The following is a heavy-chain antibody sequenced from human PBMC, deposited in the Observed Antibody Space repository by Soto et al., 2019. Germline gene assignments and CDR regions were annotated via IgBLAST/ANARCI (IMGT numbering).Heavy chain of an antibody. V-gene: IGHV5-51*01. CDR3: ARLAGHTYGLGPIDF. J-gene: IGHJ4*02. Sequence: PGESLKISCRGSGYNFNSYWIGWVRQMPGKGLEWMGNIYPGDSDTRYSPSFQGQVTISADKSIGTAYLQWSSLKASDTAMYYCARLAGHTYGLGPIDFWGQGTLVTVSS. D-gene: IGHD5-18*01. CDR2: IYPGDSDT. CDR1: GYNFNSYW.